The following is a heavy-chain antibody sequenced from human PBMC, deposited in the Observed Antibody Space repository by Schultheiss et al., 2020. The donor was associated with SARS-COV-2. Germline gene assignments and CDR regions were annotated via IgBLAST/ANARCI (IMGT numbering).Heavy chain of an antibody. V-gene: IGHV4-61*02. Sequence: SETLSLTCTVSGGSISSGSYYWSWIRQPAGKGLEWIGRIYSSGSTNYNPSLKSRVTLSVDTSKNQFSLKLSSVTAADTAVYYCARAGGSGWLSWFDPWGQGTLVTVSS. CDR3: ARAGGSGWLSWFDP. CDR1: GGSISSGSYY. CDR2: IYSSGST. J-gene: IGHJ5*02. D-gene: IGHD6-19*01.